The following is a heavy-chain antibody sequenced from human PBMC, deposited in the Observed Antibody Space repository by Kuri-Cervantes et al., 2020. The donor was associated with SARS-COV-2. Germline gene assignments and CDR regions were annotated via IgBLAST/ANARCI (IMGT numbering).Heavy chain of an antibody. D-gene: IGHD6-6*01. CDR1: GFTFSGYA. J-gene: IGHJ4*02. CDR3: ARTYSSSSLFYDY. Sequence: GGSLRLSCAASGFTFSGYAMHWVRQAPGKGLEWVSSISSSSSYIYYADSVKGRFTISRDDAKNSLYLQMNSLRAEDTAVYYCARTYSSSSLFYDYWGQGTLVTVSS. CDR2: ISSSSSYI. V-gene: IGHV3-21*01.